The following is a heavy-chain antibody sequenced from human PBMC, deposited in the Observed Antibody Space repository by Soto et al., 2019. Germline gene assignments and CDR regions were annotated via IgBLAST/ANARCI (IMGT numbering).Heavy chain of an antibody. J-gene: IGHJ6*02. CDR3: ARDGDTAGGYYYYYGMDV. CDR1: GGSVSSCSYY. V-gene: IGHV4-61*01. Sequence: PSETLSLTCTVSGGSVSSCSYYWSWIRQPPGKGLEWIGYIYYSGSTNYNPSLKSRVTISVDTSKNQFSLKLSSVTAADTAVYYCARDGDTAGGYYYYYGMDVWGQGTTVTVSS. D-gene: IGHD5-18*01. CDR2: IYYSGST.